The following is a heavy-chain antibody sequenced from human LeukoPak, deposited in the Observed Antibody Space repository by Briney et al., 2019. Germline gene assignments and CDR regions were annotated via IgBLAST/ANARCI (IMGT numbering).Heavy chain of an antibody. J-gene: IGHJ4*02. CDR1: GGSISSGGYY. Sequence: SETLSLTCTVSGGSISSGGYYWSWIRQHPGKGLEWIGYIYYSGSTYYNPSLKSRVTISVDTSKNQFSLKLSSVTAADTAVYYCARGDRYDYVWGSFFGYWGQGTLVTVPS. D-gene: IGHD3-16*01. CDR3: ARGDRYDYVWGSFFGY. V-gene: IGHV4-31*03. CDR2: IYYSGST.